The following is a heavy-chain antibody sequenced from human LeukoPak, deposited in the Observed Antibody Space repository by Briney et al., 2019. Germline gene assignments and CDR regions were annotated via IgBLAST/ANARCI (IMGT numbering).Heavy chain of an antibody. CDR3: ARDSSYCSGSSCYPSDY. CDR2: INPNSGGT. Sequence: ASVKVSCKASGYTFTGYYMYWVRQAPGQGLEWMGWINPNSGGTNYAQKFQGRVTMTRDTSISTAYMELSRLRSDDTAVYYCARDSSYCSGSSCYPSDYWGQGTLVTVSS. CDR1: GYTFTGYY. V-gene: IGHV1-2*02. D-gene: IGHD2-15*01. J-gene: IGHJ4*02.